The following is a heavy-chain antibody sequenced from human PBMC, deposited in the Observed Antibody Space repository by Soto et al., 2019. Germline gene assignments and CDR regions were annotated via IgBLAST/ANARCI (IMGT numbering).Heavy chain of an antibody. CDR2: ISPYTGNT. CDR1: GYIFVNYG. Sequence: QVQLVQSGDEVKKPGASVKVSCKASGYIFVNYGIAWVRQAPGQGLEWMGWISPYTGNTHSASKVQGRLTMTTDTATSTAYMDLGSLPSDDTAVSYFAMVDNFVLPTPDDVWGQGTTVTVSS. J-gene: IGHJ6*02. D-gene: IGHD2-15*01. V-gene: IGHV1-18*01. CDR3: AMVDNFVLPTPDDV.